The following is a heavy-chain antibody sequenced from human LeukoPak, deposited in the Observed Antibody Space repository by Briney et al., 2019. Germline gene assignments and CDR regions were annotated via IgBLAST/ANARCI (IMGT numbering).Heavy chain of an antibody. CDR1: GFTFSSYA. J-gene: IGHJ4*02. D-gene: IGHD2-2*01. V-gene: IGHV3-30-3*01. CDR2: ISYDGSNK. Sequence: GRSLRLSCAASGFTFSSYAMHWVRQAPGKGLEWVAVISYDGSNKYYADSVKGRFTISRDNSKNTLYLQMNSLRAEDTALYYCAKDISLYCSSTSCGNPPAWGQGTLVTVSS. CDR3: AKDISLYCSSTSCGNPPA.